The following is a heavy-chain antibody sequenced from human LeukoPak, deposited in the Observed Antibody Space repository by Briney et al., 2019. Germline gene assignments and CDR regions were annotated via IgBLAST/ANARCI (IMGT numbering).Heavy chain of an antibody. Sequence: GGSLRLSCAASGFTFSSYSMNWVRQTPGKGLEWISYISPVKNTIYYADSAKGRFTISRDDAKNSLDLQMNSLRAEDTAVYYCARESDRHHDLWSGYLALDYWGQGTRVTVSS. CDR1: GFTFSSYS. CDR2: ISPVKNTI. J-gene: IGHJ4*02. D-gene: IGHD3-3*01. V-gene: IGHV3-48*01. CDR3: ARESDRHHDLWSGYLALDY.